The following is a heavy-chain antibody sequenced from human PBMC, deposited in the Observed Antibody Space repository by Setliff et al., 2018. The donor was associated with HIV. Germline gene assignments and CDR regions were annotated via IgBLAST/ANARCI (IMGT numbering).Heavy chain of an antibody. CDR1: GFSLSTSEVG. CDR2: IYWNDDK. CDR3: VRKSIAARPVDY. Sequence: SGPTLVNPTQTLTLTCTFSGFSLSTSEVGVGGIRQPPGKALEWLALIYWNDDKRYSPSLKSRLTITKDTSKNQVVLTMTNMDPVDTATYYCVRKSIAARPVDYWGQGTVVTVSS. J-gene: IGHJ4*03. D-gene: IGHD6-6*01. V-gene: IGHV2-5*01.